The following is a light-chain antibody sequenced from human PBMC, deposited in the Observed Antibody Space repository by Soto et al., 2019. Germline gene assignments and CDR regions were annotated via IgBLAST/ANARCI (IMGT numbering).Light chain of an antibody. V-gene: IGKV4-1*01. Sequence: DIVMTQSPDSLAVSLGERASINCKSSQGVLYSSNNKNYLAWYQQKPGQPPKLLIYWASTRESGVPDRFSGSGSGTDFTLTISSLQAEDVAVYYCQQYYSTPHTFGGGTKVDI. J-gene: IGKJ4*01. CDR3: QQYYSTPHT. CDR2: WAS. CDR1: QGVLYSSNNKNY.